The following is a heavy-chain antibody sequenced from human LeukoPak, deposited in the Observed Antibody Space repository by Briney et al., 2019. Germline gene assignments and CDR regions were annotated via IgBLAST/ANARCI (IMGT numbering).Heavy chain of an antibody. V-gene: IGHV3-7*01. CDR2: IKQDGSEK. Sequence: PGGSLRLSCAASGFTFSSYWMSWVRQAPGKGLEWVANIKQDGSEKYYVDSVKGRFTISRDNAKNSLYLQMNSLRAEDTAVYYCARGPIAARPGRHWFDPWGQGTLVTVSS. D-gene: IGHD6-6*01. CDR3: ARGPIAARPGRHWFDP. CDR1: GFTFSSYW. J-gene: IGHJ5*02.